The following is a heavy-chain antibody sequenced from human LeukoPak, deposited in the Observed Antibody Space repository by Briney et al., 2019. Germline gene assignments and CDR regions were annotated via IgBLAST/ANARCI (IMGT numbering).Heavy chain of an antibody. CDR2: IIPIFGTA. J-gene: IGHJ6*03. CDR1: GGTFSSYA. V-gene: IGHV1-69*05. CDR3: ARVRYAKYYDFWSGYYNYYYMDV. Sequence: ASVKVSCKASGGTFSSYAISWVRQAPGQGLEWMGGIIPIFGTANYAQKFQGRVTIITDESTSTAYMELSSLRSEDTAVYYCARVRYAKYYDFWSGYYNYYYMDVWGKGTTVTVSS. D-gene: IGHD3-3*01.